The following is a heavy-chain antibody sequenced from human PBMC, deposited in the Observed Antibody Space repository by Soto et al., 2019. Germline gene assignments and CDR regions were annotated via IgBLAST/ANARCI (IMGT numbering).Heavy chain of an antibody. CDR2: IDVGSANA. CDR1: SSA. Sequence: SSAVHWVRQARGHRLQWIGWIDVGSANANYAQMLQERVTISRDMSTSTAYMELSSLRAEDTAVYYCAKEGGRGGGSFDYWGQGTLVTVSS. J-gene: IGHJ4*02. D-gene: IGHD3-16*01. CDR3: AKEGGRGGGSFDY. V-gene: IGHV1-58*01.